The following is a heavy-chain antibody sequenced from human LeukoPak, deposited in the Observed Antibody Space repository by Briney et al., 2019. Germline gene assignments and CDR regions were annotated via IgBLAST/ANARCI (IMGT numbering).Heavy chain of an antibody. CDR3: ARVYGDEKPGALDF. CDR2: ISAYNGNT. Sequence: GASVKVSCKASGYTFTSYGISWVRQAPGQGLEWMGWISAYNGNTNYAQKLQGRVTMTTDTSTSTASMGLRSVRSEDTAVYYCARVYGDEKPGALDFGGQGKMVTVSS. CDR1: GYTFTSYG. J-gene: IGHJ3*01. D-gene: IGHD4-17*01. V-gene: IGHV1-18*01.